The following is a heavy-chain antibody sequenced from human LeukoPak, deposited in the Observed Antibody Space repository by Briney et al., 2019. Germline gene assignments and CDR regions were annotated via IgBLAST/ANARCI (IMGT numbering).Heavy chain of an antibody. J-gene: IGHJ3*02. CDR1: GFTFSSYA. D-gene: IGHD2-8*01. V-gene: IGHV3-23*01. CDR3: AKDYNTVNIVLMVYALRGNDAFDI. CDR2: ISGSGGST. Sequence: GGSLRLSCAASGFTFSSYAMSWVRQAPGKGLEWVSAISGSGGSTCYADSVKGRFTISRDNSKNTPYLQMSSLRAEDTAVYYCAKDYNTVNIVLMVYALRGNDAFDIWGQGTMVTVSS.